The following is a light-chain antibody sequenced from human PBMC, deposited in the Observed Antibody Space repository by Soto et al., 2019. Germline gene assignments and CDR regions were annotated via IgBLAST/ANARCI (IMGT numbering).Light chain of an antibody. CDR2: EGS. CDR1: SSDVGSYNL. CDR3: CSYATSHTWL. V-gene: IGLV2-23*01. Sequence: QTVVTQPASVSGSPGQSITISCAGTSSDVGSYNLVSWYQQYPGKAPKLMIYEGSQRPSGVSDRFSGSKSGNTASLTISGLQVEDEADYYCCSYATSHTWLFGGGTQLTVL. J-gene: IGLJ3*02.